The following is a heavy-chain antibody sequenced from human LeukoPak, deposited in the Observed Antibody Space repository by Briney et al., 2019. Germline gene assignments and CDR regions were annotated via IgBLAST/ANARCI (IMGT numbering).Heavy chain of an antibody. D-gene: IGHD3-22*01. CDR1: GFTFSSYA. CDR2: ISYDGSNK. V-gene: IGHV3-30*04. Sequence: PGRSLRLSCAASGFTFSSYAMHWVRQAPGKGLEWVAVISYDGSNKYYADSVKGRFTISRDNSKNTLYLQMNSLRAEDTAVYYCATTSGDYDSSGYYYILFDYWGQGTLVTVSS. CDR3: ATTSGDYDSSGYYYILFDY. J-gene: IGHJ4*02.